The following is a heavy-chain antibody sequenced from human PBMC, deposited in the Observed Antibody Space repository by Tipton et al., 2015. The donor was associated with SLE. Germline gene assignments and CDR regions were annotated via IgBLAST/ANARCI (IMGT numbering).Heavy chain of an antibody. D-gene: IGHD3-10*01. Sequence: TLSLTCAVSGGSISTSNWWSWVRQPPGKGLEWIGEIYHSGSTNYNPSLKSRVTISVDKSKNQFSLKLSSVTAADTAVYYCARDFFGGYGLEYWGQGTLVAVSS. CDR1: GGSISTSNW. J-gene: IGHJ4*02. CDR3: ARDFFGGYGLEY. V-gene: IGHV4-4*02. CDR2: IYHSGST.